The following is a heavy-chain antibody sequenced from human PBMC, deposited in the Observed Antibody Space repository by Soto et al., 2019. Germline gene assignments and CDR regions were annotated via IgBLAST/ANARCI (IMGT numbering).Heavy chain of an antibody. Sequence: SETLSLTCTVSGGSISSGGYYWSWIRQPPGKGLEWIGYIYHSGSTYYNPSLKSRVTISVDTSKNQFSLKLSSVTAADTAVYYCARGAYDFWSGYSSHDAFDIWGQGTMVTVSS. D-gene: IGHD3-3*01. CDR2: IYHSGST. CDR1: GGSISSGGYY. J-gene: IGHJ3*02. V-gene: IGHV4-31*03. CDR3: ARGAYDFWSGYSSHDAFDI.